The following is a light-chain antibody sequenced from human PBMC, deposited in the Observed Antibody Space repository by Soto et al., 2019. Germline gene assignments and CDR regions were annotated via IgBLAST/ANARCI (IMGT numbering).Light chain of an antibody. J-gene: IGKJ5*01. CDR2: GAS. V-gene: IGKV3-15*01. Sequence: EIVLTQSPATLSVSPGGRATLSCRASQSISDTVAWYQQKPGQAPRLLIHGASTRATGFPDRFSGSGSGTDFTLTISSLQPDDFATYYCQQYNSYSGITFGQGTRLGS. CDR1: QSISDT. CDR3: QQYNSYSGIT.